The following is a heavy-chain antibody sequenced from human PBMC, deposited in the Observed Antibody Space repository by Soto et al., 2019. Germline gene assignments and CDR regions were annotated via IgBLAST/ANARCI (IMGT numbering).Heavy chain of an antibody. CDR2: IIPMFGTP. Sequence: GASVKVSCKASGGTSSNYVISWVRQAPGQGLEWMGGIIPMFGTPIYAQKFQGRVSITADASTSTAYLELSSLRSEDSAVYYCARVSGVGATRPFDYWGQGTLVTVSS. CDR3: ARVSGVGATRPFDY. CDR1: GGTSSNYV. J-gene: IGHJ4*02. V-gene: IGHV1-69*13. D-gene: IGHD1-26*01.